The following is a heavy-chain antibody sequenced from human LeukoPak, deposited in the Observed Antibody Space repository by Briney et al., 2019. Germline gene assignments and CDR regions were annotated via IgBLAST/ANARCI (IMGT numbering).Heavy chain of an antibody. CDR2: ISYDGSNK. CDR3: ARDIDCSGGSCSGRFDP. J-gene: IGHJ5*02. V-gene: IGHV3-30-3*01. D-gene: IGHD2-15*01. CDR1: GFTFSGYA. Sequence: GGSLRLSCAASGFTFSGYAMHWVRQAPGKGLEWVAVISYDGSNKYYADSVKGRFTISRDNSKNTLYLQMNSLRAEDTAVYYCARDIDCSGGSCSGRFDPWGQGTLVTVSS.